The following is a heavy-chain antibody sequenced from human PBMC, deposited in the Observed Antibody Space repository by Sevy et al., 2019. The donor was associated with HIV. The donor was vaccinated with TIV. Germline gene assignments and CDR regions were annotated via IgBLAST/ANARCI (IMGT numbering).Heavy chain of an antibody. D-gene: IGHD6-13*01. V-gene: IGHV3-72*01. Sequence: GGSLRLSCAASGFTFSDHYKEWVRQAPGKGLEWVGRIRNKADSYTTEYAASVKGRFTISNDDAKNSLYLLMNSLKTEDPDVYYCATHAGIAAAGRVFDYWGQGTLVTVSS. J-gene: IGHJ4*02. CDR2: IRNKADSYTT. CDR3: ATHAGIAAAGRVFDY. CDR1: GFTFSDHY.